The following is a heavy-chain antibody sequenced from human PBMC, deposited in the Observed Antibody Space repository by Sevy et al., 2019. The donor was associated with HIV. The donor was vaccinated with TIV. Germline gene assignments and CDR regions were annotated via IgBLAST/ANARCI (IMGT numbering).Heavy chain of an antibody. CDR1: GGSISSGGYY. D-gene: IGHD5-12*01. J-gene: IGHJ5*02. CDR2: IYYSGST. V-gene: IGHV4-31*03. Sequence: SETLSLTCTVSGGSISSGGYYWSWIRQHPGKGLEWIGYIYYSGSTYYNPSLKSRVTISVDTSKNQFSPKLSSVTAADTAVYYCARGEMATIGGWFDPWGQGTLVTVSS. CDR3: ARGEMATIGGWFDP.